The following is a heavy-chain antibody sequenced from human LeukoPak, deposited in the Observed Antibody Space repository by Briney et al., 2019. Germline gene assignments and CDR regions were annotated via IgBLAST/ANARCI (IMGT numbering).Heavy chain of an antibody. V-gene: IGHV5-51*01. CDR1: GYSFTSYW. D-gene: IGHD3-10*01. CDR3: ARQGYYGSGSYYNELWFDP. CDR2: IYPGDSDT. J-gene: IGHJ5*02. Sequence: GESLKISCKGSGYSFTSYWIGWVRQMPGKGLEWMGIIYPGDSDTRYSPSFQGQVTISADKSISTAYLQWSSLKASDTAMYYCARQGYYGSGSYYNELWFDPWGQGTLVTVSS.